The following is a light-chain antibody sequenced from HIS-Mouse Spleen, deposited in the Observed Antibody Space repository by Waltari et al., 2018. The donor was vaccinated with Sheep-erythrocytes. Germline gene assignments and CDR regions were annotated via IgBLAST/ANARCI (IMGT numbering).Light chain of an antibody. CDR1: SRDGGGDNY. CDR2: DVS. Sequence: QSALTQPRSVSGSPGQSVTISCTATSRDGGGDNYVSWYQQHPGKAPKPMVYDVSKRPSGVPYRFSGSKSGNTASLTISGLQAEDEADYYCCSYAGSYNHVFGTGTKVTVL. CDR3: CSYAGSYNHV. J-gene: IGLJ1*01. V-gene: IGLV2-11*01.